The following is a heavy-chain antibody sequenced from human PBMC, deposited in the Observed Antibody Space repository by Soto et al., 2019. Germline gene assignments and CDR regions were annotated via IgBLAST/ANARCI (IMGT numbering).Heavy chain of an antibody. CDR1: GGSISSGGYY. J-gene: IGHJ6*02. V-gene: IGHV4-61*08. CDR3: ARLDYRDYVFQDYGMDV. Sequence: SETLSLTCTVSGGSISSGGYYWSWIRQHPGKGLEWIGYIYYSGSTNYNPSLKSRVTISVDTSKNQFSLKLSSVTAADTAVYYCARLDYRDYVFQDYGMDVWGQGTTVTVSS. D-gene: IGHD4-17*01. CDR2: IYYSGST.